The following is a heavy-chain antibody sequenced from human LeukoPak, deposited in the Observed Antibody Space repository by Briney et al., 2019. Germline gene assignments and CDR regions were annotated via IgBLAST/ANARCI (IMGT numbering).Heavy chain of an antibody. J-gene: IGHJ4*02. CDR3: AKLPAAVDY. Sequence: SVKVSCKASGYTFTSYYIHWVRQAPGQGLEWMGILNPSGGGTTYAQKFQGRVTMTSDMSTSTVYMELNSLRAEDTAVYYCAKLPAAVDYWGQGTLVTVSS. CDR1: GYTFTSYY. CDR2: LNPSGGGT. V-gene: IGHV1-46*01. D-gene: IGHD2-2*01.